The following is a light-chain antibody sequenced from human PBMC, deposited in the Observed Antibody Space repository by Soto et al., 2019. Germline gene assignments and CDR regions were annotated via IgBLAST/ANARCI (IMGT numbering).Light chain of an antibody. CDR3: QQNYSTPLT. CDR2: HAS. V-gene: IGKV1-5*01. J-gene: IGKJ4*01. CDR1: QSISNW. Sequence: IQMTQSNTTVPVCVRARVTITGLASQSISNWLAWYQQKPGTAPKLLIYHASTLESGVPPRFSGSGSGTDFTLSINSLQPEDFATYYCQQNYSTPLTFGGGSNVDVK.